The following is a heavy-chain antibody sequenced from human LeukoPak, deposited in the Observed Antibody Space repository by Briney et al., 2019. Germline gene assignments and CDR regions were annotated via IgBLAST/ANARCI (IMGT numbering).Heavy chain of an antibody. CDR2: TIPIVGTA. CDR3: ARVAKDWELLPGVFSYYYYMDV. Sequence: ASVKVSCKASGYTFTSYAISWVRQAPGQGLEWMGGTIPIVGTANYAQKFQGRVTITADESTSTAYMELSSLRSEDTAVYYCARVAKDWELLPGVFSYYYYMDV. V-gene: IGHV1-69*13. J-gene: IGHJ6*03. CDR1: GYTFTSYA. D-gene: IGHD1-26*01.